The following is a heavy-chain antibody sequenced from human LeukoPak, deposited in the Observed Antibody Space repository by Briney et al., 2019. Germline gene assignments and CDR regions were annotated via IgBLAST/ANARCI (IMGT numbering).Heavy chain of an antibody. J-gene: IGHJ6*02. V-gene: IGHV4-59*01. Sequence: SETLSLTCAVYGGSFSGYYWSWIRQPPGKGLEWIGYIYYSGSTNYNPSLKSRVTISVDTSKNQFSLKLSSVTAADTAVYYCARDSLAETTIFGVVKTSDYYYYGMDVWGQGTTVTVSS. CDR2: IYYSGST. D-gene: IGHD3-3*01. CDR3: ARDSLAETTIFGVVKTSDYYYYGMDV. CDR1: GGSFSGYY.